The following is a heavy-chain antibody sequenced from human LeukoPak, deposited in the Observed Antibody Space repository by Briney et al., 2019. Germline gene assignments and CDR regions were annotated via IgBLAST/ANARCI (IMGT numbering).Heavy chain of an antibody. CDR3: ARGYCSSTSCYRQYNWFDP. CDR1: GGSFSGYY. Sequence: SETLSLTCAVYGGSFSGYYWSWIRQPPGKGLEWIGEINHSGSTNYNPSLKSRVTISVDTSKNQFSLKLSSVTAADTAAYYCARGYCSSTSCYRQYNWFDPWGQGTLVTVSS. J-gene: IGHJ5*02. V-gene: IGHV4-34*01. D-gene: IGHD2-2*01. CDR2: INHSGST.